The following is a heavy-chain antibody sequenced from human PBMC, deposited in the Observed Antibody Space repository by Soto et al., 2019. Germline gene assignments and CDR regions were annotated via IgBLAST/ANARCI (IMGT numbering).Heavy chain of an antibody. J-gene: IGHJ4*02. Sequence: QVNLVQSGAEVKKPGASVKVSCKGSGYTFTSYGITWVRQAPGQGLEWMGWISAHNGNTDYAQKLQGRVTVTRDTPTSTAYMELRSLRSDDTAVYYCARGRYGDYWGQGALVTVSS. CDR1: GYTFTSYG. CDR2: ISAHNGNT. V-gene: IGHV1-18*01. CDR3: ARGRYGDY. D-gene: IGHD1-1*01.